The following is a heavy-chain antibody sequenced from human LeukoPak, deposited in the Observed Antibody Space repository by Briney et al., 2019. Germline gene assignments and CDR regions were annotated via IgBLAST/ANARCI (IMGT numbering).Heavy chain of an antibody. J-gene: IGHJ4*02. Sequence: GLVWIEEINHSGSTNYNPSLKSRVTISVDTSKNQFSLKLSSVTAADTAVYYCARDSSWAFDYWGQGTLVTVSS. V-gene: IGHV4-34*01. CDR3: ARDSSWAFDY. CDR2: INHSGST. D-gene: IGHD6-13*01.